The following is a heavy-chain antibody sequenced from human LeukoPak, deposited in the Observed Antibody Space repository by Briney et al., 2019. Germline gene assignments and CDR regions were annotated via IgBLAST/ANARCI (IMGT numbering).Heavy chain of an antibody. CDR2: ISSSSSYI. V-gene: IGHV3-21*04. Sequence: PGGSLRLSCAASGFTFSSYSMNWVRQAPGKGLEWVSSISSSSSYIYYADSVKGRFTISRDNAKNSLYLQMNSLRAEDTAVYYCAADVGYCSSTSCYMGWFDPWGQGTLVTVSS. D-gene: IGHD2-2*03. CDR1: GFTFSSYS. CDR3: AADVGYCSSTSCYMGWFDP. J-gene: IGHJ5*02.